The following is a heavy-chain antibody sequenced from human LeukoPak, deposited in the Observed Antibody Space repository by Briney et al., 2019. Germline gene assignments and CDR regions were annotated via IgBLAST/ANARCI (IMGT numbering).Heavy chain of an antibody. J-gene: IGHJ4*02. CDR3: ARQVGGSRFPD. CDR1: GGSMRNYY. Sequence: SETLSLTRTVSGGSMRNYYWTWIRQTPGKGLEWIGYVYHTGSTSYNPSIKSRVTISLDTSKNKFSLRLSSVTAADTAVYYCARQVGGSRFPDWGQGTLVTVSS. D-gene: IGHD1-26*01. V-gene: IGHV4-59*08. CDR2: VYHTGST.